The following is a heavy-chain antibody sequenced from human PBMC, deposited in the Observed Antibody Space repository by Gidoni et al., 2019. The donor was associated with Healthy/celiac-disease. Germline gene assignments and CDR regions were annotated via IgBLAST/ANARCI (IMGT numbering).Heavy chain of an antibody. D-gene: IGHD3-10*01. CDR3: ARDPMVRGSYYNYGMDV. CDR1: GGSISSSSYY. V-gene: IGHV4-39*07. J-gene: IGHJ6*02. Sequence: QLQLQESGPGLVKPSETLSLTCTVSGGSISSSSYYWGWIRQPPGKGLEWIGSIYYSGSTYYNPSLKSRVTISVDTSKNQFSLKLSSVTAADTAVYYCARDPMVRGSYYNYGMDVWGQGTTVTVSS. CDR2: IYYSGST.